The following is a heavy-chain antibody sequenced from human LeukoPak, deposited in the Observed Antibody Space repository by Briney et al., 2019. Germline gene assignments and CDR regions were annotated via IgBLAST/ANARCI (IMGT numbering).Heavy chain of an antibody. CDR2: ISGNGGTT. CDR3: AKDRTWGLDY. J-gene: IGHJ4*02. D-gene: IGHD7-27*01. V-gene: IGHV3-23*01. CDR1: GFTFSSYA. Sequence: GGSLRLSCAASGFTFSSYAISWVRQAPGKGLEWVSAISGNGGTTYYSDYVKGRFTISRDNSKTTLYLQMNSLRADDTAVYYCAKDRTWGLDYWGQGTLVTVSS.